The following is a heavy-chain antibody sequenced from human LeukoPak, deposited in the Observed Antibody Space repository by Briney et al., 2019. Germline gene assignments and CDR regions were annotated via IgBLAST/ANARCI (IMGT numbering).Heavy chain of an antibody. D-gene: IGHD3-22*01. Sequence: GGSLRLSCAASGFTFSSYSMNWVRQAPGKGLEWVSSISSGSSYIYYADSVKGRFTISRDNAKNSLYLQMNSLRADDTAVYYCARCRAYDTRDLDYWGQGTLVTVSS. CDR1: GFTFSSYS. J-gene: IGHJ4*02. V-gene: IGHV3-21*01. CDR3: ARCRAYDTRDLDY. CDR2: ISSGSSYI.